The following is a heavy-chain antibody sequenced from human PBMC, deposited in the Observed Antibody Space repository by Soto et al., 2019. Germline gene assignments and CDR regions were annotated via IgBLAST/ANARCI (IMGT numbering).Heavy chain of an antibody. J-gene: IGHJ4*02. CDR1: GYTFTSYA. V-gene: IGHV1-3*01. CDR3: ANALGLYDFDY. Sequence: QVQLVQSGAEVKKPGASVKVSCKASGYTFTSYAIHWVRQAPGQRLEWMGWINAGNGNTKYSQKFQGRVTITRDTSASTAYMELSSLRSEDTAAYYCANALGLYDFDYWGQGTLVTVSS. CDR2: INAGNGNT. D-gene: IGHD2-8*01.